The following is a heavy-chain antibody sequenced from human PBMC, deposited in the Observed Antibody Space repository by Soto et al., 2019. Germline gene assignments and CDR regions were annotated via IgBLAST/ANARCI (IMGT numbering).Heavy chain of an antibody. D-gene: IGHD2-2*02. CDR1: GFTFSDYY. CDR2: ISSSSSYT. V-gene: IGHV3-11*06. J-gene: IGHJ3*02. Sequence: QVQLVESGGGLVKPGGSLRLSCAASGFTFSDYYMSWIRQAPGKGLEWDSYISSSSSYTNYADSVKGRFTISRDNAKNSLYLQMNSLRAEDTAVYYCARVGIVVPAAIGGGAFDIWGQGTMVTVSS. CDR3: ARVGIVVPAAIGGGAFDI.